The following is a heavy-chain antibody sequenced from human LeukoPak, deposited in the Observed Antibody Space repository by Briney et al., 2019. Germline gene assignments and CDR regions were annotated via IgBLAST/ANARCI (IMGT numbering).Heavy chain of an antibody. J-gene: IGHJ6*02. V-gene: IGHV1-69*13. Sequence: SVKVSCKASGGTFSSYAISWVRQAPGQGLEWMGGIIPIFGTANYAQKFQGRVTITADESTSTAYMELSSLRSEDTAVYYCASSGAATSYYYYGMDVWGQGTTVTVSS. CDR3: ASSGAATSYYYYGMDV. D-gene: IGHD2-15*01. CDR2: IIPIFGTA. CDR1: GGTFSSYA.